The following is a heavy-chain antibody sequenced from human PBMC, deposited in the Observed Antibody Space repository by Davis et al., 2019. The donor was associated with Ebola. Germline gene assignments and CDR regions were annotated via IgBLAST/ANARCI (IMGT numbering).Heavy chain of an antibody. CDR3: TSTLDGDYVDY. D-gene: IGHD4-17*01. CDR1: GFTFTSYW. V-gene: IGHV3-7*03. CDR2: IQQDGSEK. Sequence: GESLKISCAASGFTFTSYWMSWVRQAPGKGLEWVANIQQDGSEKYYVDSVKGRFTISRDNAKNSLYLQMNSLKTEDTAVYYCTSTLDGDYVDYWGQGTLVTVSS. J-gene: IGHJ4*02.